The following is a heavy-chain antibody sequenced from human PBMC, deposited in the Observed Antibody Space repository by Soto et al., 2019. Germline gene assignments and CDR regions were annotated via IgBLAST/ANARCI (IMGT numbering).Heavy chain of an antibody. CDR3: AKERRDGYNKGFDY. D-gene: IGHD5-12*01. V-gene: IGHV3-23*01. Sequence: GGSLRLSCAASAFTFSSYAMSWVRQAPGKGLDWVSAISGSGGSTYYADSVKGRFTISRDNSKNTLYLQMNSLRAEGTAVYYCAKERRDGYNKGFDYWGQGTLVTVSS. J-gene: IGHJ4*02. CDR2: ISGSGGST. CDR1: AFTFSSYA.